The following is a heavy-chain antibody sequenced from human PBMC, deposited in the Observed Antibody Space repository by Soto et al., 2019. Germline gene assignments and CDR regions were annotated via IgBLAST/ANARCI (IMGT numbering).Heavy chain of an antibody. D-gene: IGHD2-15*01. J-gene: IGHJ6*02. Sequence: SETLSLTCAVHGGSFSGYIWTWIRQPPGKGLQWIGQINDSGSTYYNPSLKSRVIISMHTSNDQFSLELTSVTAADTAMYYCARAVCSGGSCYITRKYYYYGMDVWGQGTTVTVSS. CDR2: INDSGST. V-gene: IGHV4-34*01. CDR1: GGSFSGYI. CDR3: ARAVCSGGSCYITRKYYYYGMDV.